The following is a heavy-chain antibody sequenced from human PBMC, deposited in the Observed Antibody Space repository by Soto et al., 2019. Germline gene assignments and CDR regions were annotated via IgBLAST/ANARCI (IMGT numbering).Heavy chain of an antibody. J-gene: IGHJ5*02. Sequence: GESLKISCKGSGYSFTSYWIGWVRQMPGKGLEWMGIIYPGDSDTRYSPSFQGQVTISADKSISTAYLQWSSLKASDTAMYYCARRDFWSGYYSGWFDPWGQGTLVTVSS. CDR3: ARRDFWSGYYSGWFDP. D-gene: IGHD3-3*01. CDR1: GYSFTSYW. CDR2: IYPGDSDT. V-gene: IGHV5-51*01.